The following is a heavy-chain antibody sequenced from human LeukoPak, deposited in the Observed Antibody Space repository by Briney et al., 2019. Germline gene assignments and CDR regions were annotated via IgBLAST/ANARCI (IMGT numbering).Heavy chain of an antibody. J-gene: IGHJ4*02. CDR3: AKATSRFVVYYFDY. V-gene: IGHV3-23*01. CDR2: ISGSGAST. Sequence: GGSLRLSCAASGFTFSSYVMSWVRQAPGKGVEWVSSISGSGASTYYADSVKGRFTISRDNSKSTLYLQMNSLRVEDTAVYYCAKATSRFVVYYFDYWGEGTLATVSS. D-gene: IGHD5-12*01. CDR1: GFTFSSYV.